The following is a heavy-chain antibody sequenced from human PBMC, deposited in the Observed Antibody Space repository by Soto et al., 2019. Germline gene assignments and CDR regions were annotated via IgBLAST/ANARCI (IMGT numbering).Heavy chain of an antibody. V-gene: IGHV4-31*03. CDR1: GGSISTSGHY. J-gene: IGHJ5*02. CDR3: AREMAAAGTNWFDP. CDR2: TYYTGST. Sequence: TSETLSLTCTVSGGSISTSGHYWSWIRQLPGKGLEWIGYTYYTGSTHYNPSLRSRLTISVDTSENQFSLRLISVTAADTAVYFCAREMAAAGTNWFDPWGRGTLVTVSS. D-gene: IGHD6-13*01.